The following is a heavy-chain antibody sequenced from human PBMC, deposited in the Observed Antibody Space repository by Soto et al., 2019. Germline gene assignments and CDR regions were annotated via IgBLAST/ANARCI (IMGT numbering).Heavy chain of an antibody. CDR3: AREDSRSWLNWFDP. CDR1: GFTFSSYS. J-gene: IGHJ5*02. V-gene: IGHV3-48*01. Sequence: GGSLRLSCAASGFTFSSYSMNWVRQAPGKGLEWVSYISSSSSTIYYADSVKGRFTISRDNAKNSLYLQMNSLRAEDTAVYYCAREDSRSWLNWFDPWXQGTLVTVSS. D-gene: IGHD6-13*01. CDR2: ISSSSSTI.